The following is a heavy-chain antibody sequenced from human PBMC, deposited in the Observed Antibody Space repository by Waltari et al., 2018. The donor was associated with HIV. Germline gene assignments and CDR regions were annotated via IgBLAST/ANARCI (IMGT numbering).Heavy chain of an antibody. V-gene: IGHV3-7*01. Sequence: DVQLVESGGGLVQHGGSLRLSCKGPGFMSGFTFSDYWMTWVRQAPGKGLQWVANIKSDVSKKNYVDAVKGRFTVSRDNAKNSVYLQMNSLRVEDTAVYYCARYHPAALDYWGQGTLVAVSS. CDR1: GFTFSDYW. CDR2: IKSDVSKK. D-gene: IGHD2-15*01. CDR3: ARYHPAALDY. J-gene: IGHJ4*01.